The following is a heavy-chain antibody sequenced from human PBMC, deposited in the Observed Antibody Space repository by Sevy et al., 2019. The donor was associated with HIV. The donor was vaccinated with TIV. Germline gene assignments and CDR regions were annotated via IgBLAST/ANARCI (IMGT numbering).Heavy chain of an antibody. V-gene: IGHV1-69*13. CDR2: IITSAGKV. Sequence: ASVKVSCRTFGGTFRSYIIAWMRQAPGQGLEWMGGIITSAGKVNYAQKFRGRVRITADDSTSTTYMEMSSLRSEDTAIYYCSRVYSCGGACYYFDYWGQGTLVTVSS. CDR1: GGTFRSYI. CDR3: SRVYSCGGACYYFDY. D-gene: IGHD2-21*02. J-gene: IGHJ4*02.